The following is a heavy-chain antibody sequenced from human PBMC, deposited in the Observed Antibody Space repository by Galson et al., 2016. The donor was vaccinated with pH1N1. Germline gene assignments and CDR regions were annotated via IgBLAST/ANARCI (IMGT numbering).Heavy chain of an antibody. CDR1: GVSFSGYY. CDR2: INHSGST. J-gene: IGHJ4*02. Sequence: SETLSLTCAVYGVSFSGYYWSWIRQPPGKGLEWIGEINHSGSTNYNPSLKSRVAISVDTSKNQFSLKLSSVTAADTAVYYCARSAARNVDYWGQGTLVTVSS. D-gene: IGHD6-25*01. V-gene: IGHV4-34*01. CDR3: ARSAARNVDY.